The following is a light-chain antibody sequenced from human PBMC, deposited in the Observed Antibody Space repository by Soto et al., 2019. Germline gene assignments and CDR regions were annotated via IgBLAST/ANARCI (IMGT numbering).Light chain of an antibody. V-gene: IGLV2-11*01. J-gene: IGLJ3*02. CDR3: CSYEGSSNWL. CDR2: NVS. CDR1: TTNVVTYNY. Sequence: QSALTQPLSVSGSPGQSVTISCTGTTTNVVTYNYVSWYQHHPGKAPKLILYNVSERPSGVSDRFSGSKSGNAASLTISGLQPDDEADYDCCSYEGSSNWLFGGGTKLTVL.